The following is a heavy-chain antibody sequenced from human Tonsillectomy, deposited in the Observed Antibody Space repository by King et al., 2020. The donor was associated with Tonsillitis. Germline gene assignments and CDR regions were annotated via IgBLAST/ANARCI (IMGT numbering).Heavy chain of an antibody. D-gene: IGHD3-10*01. Sequence: QLQESGPGLVRPSETLSLTCTVSGGSISTNGYYWGWVRQPPGKGLEWIGSFYSGGSTYQNPSLNSRVTISVDTSKNQFSLRLTSVTAADTAVYYCARGSFDSWGQGTLVTVSS. CDR2: FYSGGST. J-gene: IGHJ4*02. CDR3: ARGSFDS. CDR1: GGSISTNGYY. V-gene: IGHV4-39*01.